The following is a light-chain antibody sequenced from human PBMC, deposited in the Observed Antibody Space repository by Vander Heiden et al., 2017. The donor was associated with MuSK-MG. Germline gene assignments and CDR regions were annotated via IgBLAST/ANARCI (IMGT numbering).Light chain of an antibody. V-gene: IGKV1-9*01. CDR3: QQLYNYPLT. Sequence: DIQLTQSPSFLSASVGDRVTITCRASQGISSYLAWYQQRPGKAPKLLIYAASTLQSGVPSRFSGSGSGTEFTVTISSLQPEDFATYYCQQLYNYPLTFGHGTKVDIK. CDR1: QGISSY. J-gene: IGKJ3*01. CDR2: AAS.